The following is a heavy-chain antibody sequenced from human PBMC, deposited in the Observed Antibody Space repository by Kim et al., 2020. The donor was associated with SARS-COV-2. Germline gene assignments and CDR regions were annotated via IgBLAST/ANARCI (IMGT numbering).Heavy chain of an antibody. Sequence: GGSLRLSCAASGFTFSSYGMHWVRQAPGKGLEWVAVISYDGSNKYYADSVKGRFTISRDNSKNTLYLQMNSLRAEDTAVYYCAKDGFRESRHYFDYWGQGTLVTVSS. CDR3: AKDGFRESRHYFDY. J-gene: IGHJ4*02. D-gene: IGHD3-10*01. CDR1: GFTFSSYG. V-gene: IGHV3-30*18. CDR2: ISYDGSNK.